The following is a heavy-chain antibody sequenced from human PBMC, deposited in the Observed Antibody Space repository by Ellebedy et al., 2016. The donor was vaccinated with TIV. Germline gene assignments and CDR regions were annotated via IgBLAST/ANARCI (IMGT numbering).Heavy chain of an antibody. Sequence: ASVKVSXKASGYTFTSYYMHWVRQAPGQGLEWMGIINPSGGSTSYAQKFQGRVTMTRDTSTSTVYMELSSLRSEDTAVYYCARGRGVVTGYYYYGMDVWGQGTTVTVSS. CDR2: INPSGGST. D-gene: IGHD4-23*01. CDR1: GYTFTSYY. V-gene: IGHV1-46*01. CDR3: ARGRGVVTGYYYYGMDV. J-gene: IGHJ6*02.